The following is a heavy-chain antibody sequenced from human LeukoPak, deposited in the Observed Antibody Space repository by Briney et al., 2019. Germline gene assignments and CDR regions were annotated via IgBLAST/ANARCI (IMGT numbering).Heavy chain of an antibody. V-gene: IGHV4-38-2*02. CDR2: IYHSGST. D-gene: IGHD3-10*01. CDR3: ARGGPYYYGSGSYYGFDY. J-gene: IGHJ4*02. Sequence: SETLSLTCSVPGYSISNDYYWGWTRQPPGKGLEWIGSIYHSGSTYYNPSLKSRVTISVDTSKNEFSLKLNSVTAADTAVYYCARGGPYYYGSGSYYGFDYWGQGTLVTVSS. CDR1: GYSISNDYY.